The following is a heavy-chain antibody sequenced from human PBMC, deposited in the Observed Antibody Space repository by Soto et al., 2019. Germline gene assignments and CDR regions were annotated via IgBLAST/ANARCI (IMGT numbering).Heavy chain of an antibody. J-gene: IGHJ6*02. V-gene: IGHV4-38-2*01. CDR1: GYTISSGYY. CDR3: ARVSLTIFGVVIKVPYGMDV. Sequence: SETLSLTCAASGYTISSGYYWGWIRQPPGKGLEWIGSIYHSGSTYYNPSLKSRVTISVDTSKNQFSLKLSSVTAADTAVYYCARVSLTIFGVVIKVPYGMDVWGQGTTVTVSS. CDR2: IYHSGST. D-gene: IGHD3-3*01.